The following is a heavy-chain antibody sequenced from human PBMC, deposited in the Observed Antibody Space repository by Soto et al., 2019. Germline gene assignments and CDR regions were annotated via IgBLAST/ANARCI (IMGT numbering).Heavy chain of an antibody. V-gene: IGHV1-69*01. CDR1: GGGFRNYA. CDR2: IIPVFGTA. CDR3: ARDRWGSYSFDS. Sequence: QVQLVQAGAEVKKPGSSVKVSCKASGGGFRNYAINWVRQAPGQGLEWMGGIIPVFGTADYPQKFQGRVTSTADESTTTAYMELTSLKTEDTAVYFCARDRWGSYSFDSWGQGTLVTVAS. D-gene: IGHD1-26*01. J-gene: IGHJ5*01.